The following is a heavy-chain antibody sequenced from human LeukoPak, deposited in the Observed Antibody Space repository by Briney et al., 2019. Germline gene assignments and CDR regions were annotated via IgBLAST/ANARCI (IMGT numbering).Heavy chain of an antibody. CDR3: ARDFNEQFRPYNWNDFSPNDY. D-gene: IGHD1-20*01. CDR2: ISAYNGNT. V-gene: IGHV1-18*01. J-gene: IGHJ4*02. Sequence: ASVKVPCKASGGTFSSYAISWVRQAPGQGLEWMGWISAYNGNTNYAQKLQGRVTMTTDTSTSTAYMELRSLRSDDTAVYYCARDFNEQFRPYNWNDFSPNDYWGQGTLVTVSS. CDR1: GGTFSSYA.